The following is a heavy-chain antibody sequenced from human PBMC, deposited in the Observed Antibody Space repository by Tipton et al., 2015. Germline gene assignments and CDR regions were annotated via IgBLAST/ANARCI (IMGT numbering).Heavy chain of an antibody. CDR3: ARDLEHGMDV. J-gene: IGHJ6*02. CDR2: IYSSGST. V-gene: IGHV4-59*01. Sequence: TLSLTCTVSGGSISGNYWTWIRQPPGKGLEWIGYIYSSGSTNYNPSLKSRVTISVDTSKNQFSLTLNSLTAADTAVYYCARDLEHGMDVWGQGTTVTVSS. D-gene: IGHD5-24*01. CDR1: GGSISGNY.